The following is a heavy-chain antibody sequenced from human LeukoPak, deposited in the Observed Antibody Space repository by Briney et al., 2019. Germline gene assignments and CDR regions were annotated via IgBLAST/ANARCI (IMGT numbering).Heavy chain of an antibody. J-gene: IGHJ6*03. V-gene: IGHV3-30*18. CDR3: AKIRDRSGWSYYYYYMDV. D-gene: IGHD6-19*01. Sequence: PGGSLRLSCAASGFTFSSYGMHWVRQAPGKGLEWVAVISYDGSNKYYADSVKGRFTISRDNSKNTLYLQMNSLRAEDTAVYYCAKIRDRSGWSYYYYYMDVWGKGTTVTVSS. CDR2: ISYDGSNK. CDR1: GFTFSSYG.